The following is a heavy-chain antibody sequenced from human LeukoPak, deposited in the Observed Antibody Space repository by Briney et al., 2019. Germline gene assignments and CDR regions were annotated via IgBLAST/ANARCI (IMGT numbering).Heavy chain of an antibody. V-gene: IGHV3-30*03. Sequence: PGGSLRLSCAASGFTFSSYGMHWVRQAPGKGLEWVAATSDDGSNTYDADSVRGRFTISRDNSKSTLYLQLNSLRDEDTAVYYCARDPSNSGTYYVLDYWGQGTLVTVSS. CDR1: GFTFSSYG. CDR3: ARDPSNSGTYYVLDY. CDR2: TSDDGSNT. J-gene: IGHJ4*02. D-gene: IGHD1-26*01.